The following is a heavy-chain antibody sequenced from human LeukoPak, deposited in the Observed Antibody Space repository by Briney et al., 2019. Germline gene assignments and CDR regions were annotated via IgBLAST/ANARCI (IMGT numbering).Heavy chain of an antibody. CDR2: ISSSSSYM. D-gene: IGHD3-16*02. Sequence: GGSLRLSCAASGFTFSSYSMNWVRQAPGKGLEWVSSISSSSSYMYYADSVKGRFTISRDNAKNSLYLQMNSLRAEDTAVYYCARTDTREGYDYVWGSYRSDDAFDIWGQGTMVTVSS. J-gene: IGHJ3*02. CDR3: ARTDTREGYDYVWGSYRSDDAFDI. V-gene: IGHV3-21*01. CDR1: GFTFSSYS.